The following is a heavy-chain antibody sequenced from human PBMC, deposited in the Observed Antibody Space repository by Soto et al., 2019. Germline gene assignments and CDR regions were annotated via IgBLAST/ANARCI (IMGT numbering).Heavy chain of an antibody. D-gene: IGHD6-13*01. CDR1: QFSFSSHW. J-gene: IGHJ4*02. CDR2: INSDGSTI. CDR3: ASGLEDHSSSWYDY. V-gene: IGHV3-74*01. Sequence: EVQLVESGGGLVQPGGSLRLSCAGSQFSFSSHWMHWVRQAPGKGLVCVSRINSDGSTIDYADSVKGRFTISRANAKSTLYLQMNSLRVEDTAVYYCASGLEDHSSSWYDYWGQGTLVTLSS.